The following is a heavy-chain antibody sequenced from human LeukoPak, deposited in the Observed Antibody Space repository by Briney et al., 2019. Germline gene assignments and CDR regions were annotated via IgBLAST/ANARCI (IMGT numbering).Heavy chain of an antibody. Sequence: SETLSLTCTVSGYSISSGYYWGWIRQPPGKGLEWIGSIYHSGSTYYNPSLKSRVTISVDTSKNQFSLKLSSVTAADTAVYYCARDRLMATIDYWGQGTLVTVSS. CDR3: ARDRLMATIDY. V-gene: IGHV4-38-2*02. J-gene: IGHJ4*02. CDR1: GYSISSGYY. CDR2: IYHSGST. D-gene: IGHD5-24*01.